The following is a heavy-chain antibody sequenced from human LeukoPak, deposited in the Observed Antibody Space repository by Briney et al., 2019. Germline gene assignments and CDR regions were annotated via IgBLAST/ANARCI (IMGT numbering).Heavy chain of an antibody. CDR2: VFYTGST. Sequence: SETLSLTCTVSGRSISSCAYYWGWIRQPPGKGLEWIGTVFYTGSTYYNPSLKSRVTVSVDTSKNQFSLKLFSVTAADAAVYYCARHLRTASMAPFDYWGQGTLVTVSS. J-gene: IGHJ4*02. CDR1: GRSISSCAYY. D-gene: IGHD2-21*02. CDR3: ARHLRTASMAPFDY. V-gene: IGHV4-39*01.